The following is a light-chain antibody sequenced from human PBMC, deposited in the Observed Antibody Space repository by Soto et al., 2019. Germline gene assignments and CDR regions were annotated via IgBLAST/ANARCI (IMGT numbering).Light chain of an antibody. CDR3: SSQTTTTNXRFL. V-gene: IGLV2-14*01. CDR1: KSDICDYNF. J-gene: IGLJ1*01. CDR2: DVS. Sequence: QSFLLQPASVSGSPGQSITISCTGTKSDICDYNFVSWYQHHPGKAPKLLIYDVSDRPSRISSRFSGSKSANTASLTISGLQAEDGAFYYCSSQTTTTNXRFLLGTGTKVXV.